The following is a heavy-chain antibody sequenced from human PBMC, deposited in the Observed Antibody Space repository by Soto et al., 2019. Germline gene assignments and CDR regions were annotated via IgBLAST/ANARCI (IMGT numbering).Heavy chain of an antibody. CDR1: EFTFSGRS. CDR2: IDKVGTDS. J-gene: IGHJ6*03. CDR3: ARGWFGPDV. D-gene: IGHD3-10*01. Sequence: EVQLVESGGGLVQPGGSLRLSCAASEFTFSGRSVHWVRQAPGKGLVWVSGIDKVGTDSPYADSVKGRFTSSRDNAKNTVYLQMNSLRVEYTAVYYCARGWFGPDVWGKGTTVTVSS. V-gene: IGHV3-74*01.